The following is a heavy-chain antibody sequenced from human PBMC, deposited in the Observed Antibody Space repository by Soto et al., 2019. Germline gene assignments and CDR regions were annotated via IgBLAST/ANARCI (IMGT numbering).Heavy chain of an antibody. CDR1: GYTFTSYG. CDR2: ISAYNGNT. J-gene: IGHJ5*02. Sequence: ASVKVSCKASGYTFTSYGISWVRQAPGQGPEWMGWISAYNGNTNYAQKLQGRVTMTTDTSTSTAYMELRSLRSDDRAVYYCARDQSCSGGSCYSAWFDPWGQGTLVTVSP. CDR3: ARDQSCSGGSCYSAWFDP. D-gene: IGHD2-15*01. V-gene: IGHV1-18*01.